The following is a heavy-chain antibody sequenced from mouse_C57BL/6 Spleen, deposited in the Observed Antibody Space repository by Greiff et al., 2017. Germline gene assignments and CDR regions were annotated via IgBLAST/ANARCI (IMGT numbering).Heavy chain of an antibody. V-gene: IGHV1-80*01. CDR1: GYAFSSYW. Sequence: QVQLKESGAELVKPGASVKISCKASGYAFSSYWMNWVKQRPGKGLEWIGQIYPGDGDTNYNGKFKGKATLTADKSSSTADMQLSSLTSEDSAVYFCARWGNHWYFDVWGTGTTVTVSS. J-gene: IGHJ1*03. CDR3: ARWGNHWYFDV. CDR2: IYPGDGDT. D-gene: IGHD2-1*01.